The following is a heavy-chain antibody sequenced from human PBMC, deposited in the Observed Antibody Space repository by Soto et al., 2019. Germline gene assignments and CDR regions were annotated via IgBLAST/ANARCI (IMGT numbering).Heavy chain of an antibody. CDR1: GFTFSSYG. J-gene: IGHJ4*02. V-gene: IGHV3-33*01. CDR3: ARSGSNTAMVHFDY. D-gene: IGHD5-18*01. CDR2: IWYDGSNK. Sequence: PGGSLRLSCAASGFTFSSYGMHWVRQAPGKGLEWVAVIWYDGSNKYYADSVKGRFTISRDNSKNTLYLQMNSLRAEDTAVYYCARSGSNTAMVHFDYWGQGTLVTVSS.